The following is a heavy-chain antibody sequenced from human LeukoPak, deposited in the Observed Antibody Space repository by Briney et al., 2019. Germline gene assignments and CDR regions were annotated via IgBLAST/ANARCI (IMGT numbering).Heavy chain of an antibody. D-gene: IGHD6-19*01. V-gene: IGHV4-59*11. CDR2: IYYSGST. Sequence: SETLSLTCTVSGGSISSHYWSWIRQPPGKGLEWIGYIYYSGSTNYNPSLKSRVTISVDTSKNQFSLKLSSVTAADTAVYYCARVHSSGWYYFDHWGQGTLVTVSS. J-gene: IGHJ4*02. CDR3: ARVHSSGWYYFDH. CDR1: GGSISSHY.